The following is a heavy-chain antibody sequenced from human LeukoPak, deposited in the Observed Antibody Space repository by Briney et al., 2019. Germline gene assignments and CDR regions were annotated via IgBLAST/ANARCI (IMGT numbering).Heavy chain of an antibody. V-gene: IGHV4-34*01. D-gene: IGHD2-15*01. CDR2: INHSGST. J-gene: IGHJ4*02. Sequence: RSSETLSLTCAVYGGSFSGYYWSWIRQPPGKGLEWIGEINHSGSTNYNPSLKSRVTISVDTSKNQFSLKLSSVTAADTAVYYCARRGRRKDYWGQGTLVTVSS. CDR1: GGSFSGYY. CDR3: ARRGRRKDY.